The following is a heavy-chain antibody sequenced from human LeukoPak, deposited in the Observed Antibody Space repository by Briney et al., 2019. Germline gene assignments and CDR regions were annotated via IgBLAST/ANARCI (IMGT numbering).Heavy chain of an antibody. D-gene: IGHD3-16*01. Sequence: PSETLSLTCAVYGGSFSGYYWSWIRQPPGKGLEWIGEINHSGSTNYNPSLKSRVTISVDTSKNQFSLKLSSVTAADTAVYYCARRLGIVYYYYMDVWGKGTTVTISS. CDR1: GGSFSGYY. V-gene: IGHV4-34*01. CDR2: INHSGST. J-gene: IGHJ6*03. CDR3: ARRLGIVYYYYMDV.